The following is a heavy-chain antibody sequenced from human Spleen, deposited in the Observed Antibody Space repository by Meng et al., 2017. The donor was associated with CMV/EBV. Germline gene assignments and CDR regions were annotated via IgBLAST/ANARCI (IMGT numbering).Heavy chain of an antibody. CDR3: AKDDKRELIPLFEH. D-gene: IGHD1-7*01. CDR2: IKSNANGGTT. V-gene: IGHV3-15*01. CDR1: GFTFSKAW. J-gene: IGHJ4*02. Sequence: SGFTFSKAWMSWVRQAPGKGLEWVGRIKSNANGGTTDYAAPVKGRFIISRDDSKNTLYLQMNSLKTEDTAVYYCAKDDKRELIPLFEHWGQGTLVTVSS.